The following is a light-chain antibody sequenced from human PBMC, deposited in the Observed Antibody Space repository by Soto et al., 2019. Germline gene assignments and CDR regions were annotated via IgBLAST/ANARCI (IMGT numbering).Light chain of an antibody. J-gene: IGLJ3*02. CDR2: SNN. CDR1: SSNIGTNY. Sequence: QSGVTQPPSASGTPGQRVTISCSGSSSNIGTNYVSWYQQLPGTAPKLLMYSNNQRPSGVPDRFSGSKSGTSASLAISGLRSEDEADYYCAAWDDSLSAWVFGGGTQLTVL. CDR3: AAWDDSLSAWV. V-gene: IGLV1-47*02.